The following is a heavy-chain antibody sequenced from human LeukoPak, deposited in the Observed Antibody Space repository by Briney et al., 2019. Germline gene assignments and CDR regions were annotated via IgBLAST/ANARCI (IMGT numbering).Heavy chain of an antibody. CDR3: AKDYSSSWYYFDY. CDR1: GFTFSSYG. CDR2: ISGSGGST. J-gene: IGHJ4*02. Sequence: GGSLRLSCAASGFTFSSYGMSWVRQAPGKGLEWVSAISGSGGSTYYADSVKGRFTISRDNSKNTLYLQMNSLRAEGTAVYYCAKDYSSSWYYFDYWGQGTLVTVSS. D-gene: IGHD6-13*01. V-gene: IGHV3-23*01.